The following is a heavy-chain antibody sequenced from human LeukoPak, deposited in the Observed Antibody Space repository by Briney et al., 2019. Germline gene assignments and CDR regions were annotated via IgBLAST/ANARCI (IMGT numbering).Heavy chain of an antibody. CDR1: GYTFTGYY. J-gene: IGHJ3*02. Sequence: ASVKVSCKASGYTFTGYYMHWVRQAPGQGLEWLGWINPNSGGTNSAQEFQGRVTMTRDTSISTAYMELSRLRSDDTAVYYCARHKWELLNPSNAFDIWGQGTMVTVSS. D-gene: IGHD1-26*01. CDR3: ARHKWELLNPSNAFDI. CDR2: INPNSGGT. V-gene: IGHV1-2*02.